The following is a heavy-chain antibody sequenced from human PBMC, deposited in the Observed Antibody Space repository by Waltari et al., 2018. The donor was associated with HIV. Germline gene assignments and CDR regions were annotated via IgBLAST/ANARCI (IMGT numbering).Heavy chain of an antibody. CDR1: GFTFRSYA. V-gene: IGHV3-30*01. Sequence: QVQLVESGGGVHQPWMFLRLSCVASGFTFRSYAMSCVRQAPGKGLEWVAVISSDESNKYYADSVKGRLTISRDNSKNTPYLQMNSLRAEDTAVYYCASDYYDFWSGYYRASYFDYWGQGTLVTVSS. CDR3: ASDYYDFWSGYYRASYFDY. CDR2: ISSDESNK. D-gene: IGHD3-3*01. J-gene: IGHJ4*02.